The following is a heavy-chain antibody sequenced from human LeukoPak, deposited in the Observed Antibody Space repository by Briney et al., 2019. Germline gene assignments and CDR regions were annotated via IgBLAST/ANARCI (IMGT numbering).Heavy chain of an antibody. CDR1: GYSISSGYQ. D-gene: IGHD3/OR15-3a*01. V-gene: IGHV4-38-2*01. Sequence: SETLSLMCSVSGYSISSGYQWGWIRQSPGQGLEWIGSIYQSGSTYDNPSLKSRAIISVDTSKNQFSLKLTSVTAADTAVYYCARQTGSGLFILPGGQGTLVTVSS. CDR3: ARQTGSGLFILP. J-gene: IGHJ4*02. CDR2: IYQSGST.